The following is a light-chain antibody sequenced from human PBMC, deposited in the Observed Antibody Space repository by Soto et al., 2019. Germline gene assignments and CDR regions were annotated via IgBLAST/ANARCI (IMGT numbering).Light chain of an antibody. V-gene: IGKV1-9*01. Sequence: DIQLTQSPSFLSASVGDRVTITCRASQGINNYLAWYQQKPGKVPKPLIYDASTLQSGVPSRFSGSGSGTEFSFTISSLQPEDFATYYCQQLNSYPLTFGGGTKVEIK. CDR1: QGINNY. CDR3: QQLNSYPLT. CDR2: DAS. J-gene: IGKJ4*01.